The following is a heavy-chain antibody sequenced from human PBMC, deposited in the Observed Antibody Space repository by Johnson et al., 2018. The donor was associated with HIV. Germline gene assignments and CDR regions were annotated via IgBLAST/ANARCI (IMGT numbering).Heavy chain of an antibody. Sequence: EVQVLESGGGVVQPGRSLRLSCAASGFTFSSYAMHWVRQAPGKGLVWVSRINSDGSSTNYADSVKGRFTISRDNVKNTLYLQMNSLRAEDTAVYYCASPWYYYDSSGWGAFDIWGQGTMVTVSS. CDR2: INSDGSST. CDR3: ASPWYYYDSSGWGAFDI. V-gene: IGHV3-74*02. D-gene: IGHD3-22*01. CDR1: GFTFSSYA. J-gene: IGHJ3*02.